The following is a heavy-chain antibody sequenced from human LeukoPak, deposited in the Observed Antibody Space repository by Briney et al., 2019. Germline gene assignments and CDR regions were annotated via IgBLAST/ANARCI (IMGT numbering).Heavy chain of an antibody. CDR3: ARGTLGVAGTVYYYYGMDV. V-gene: IGHV4-4*07. J-gene: IGHJ6*02. Sequence: SETLSLTCTVSGGSISSYYWSWIRQPAGKGLEWIGRICTSGSTNYNPSLKSRVTMSVDTSKNQFSLKLSSVTAADTAVYYCARGTLGVAGTVYYYYGMDVWGQGTTVTVSS. D-gene: IGHD6-19*01. CDR1: GGSISSYY. CDR2: ICTSGST.